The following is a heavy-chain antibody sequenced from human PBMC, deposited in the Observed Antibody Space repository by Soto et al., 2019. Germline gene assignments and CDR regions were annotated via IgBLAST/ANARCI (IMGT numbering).Heavy chain of an antibody. CDR1: GFTFSSYL. Sequence: EVQLVESGGGLVQPGGSLRLSCAASGFTFSSYLIHWVRQAPGKGLVWVSRINSDGSSTSFADSVKGRFTISRDNAKNTLYLQMNSLRAEDTAVYYCARVNYGDYGGVYDYWGQGTLVTVSS. V-gene: IGHV3-74*01. CDR3: ARVNYGDYGGVYDY. CDR2: INSDGSST. J-gene: IGHJ4*02. D-gene: IGHD4-17*01.